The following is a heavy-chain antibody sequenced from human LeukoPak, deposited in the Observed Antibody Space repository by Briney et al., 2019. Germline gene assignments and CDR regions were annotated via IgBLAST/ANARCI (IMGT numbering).Heavy chain of an antibody. CDR2: INPNSGGT. D-gene: IGHD2-15*01. J-gene: IGHJ5*02. V-gene: IGHV1-2*02. Sequence: GASVKVSCKASGYTFTGYYMHWVRQAPGQGLEWMGWINPNSGGTNYAQKFQGRVTMTRDTSISTAYMELSRLRSDDTAVYYCARLQDIVVVVAANWFDPWGQGTLVTVSS. CDR3: ARLQDIVVVVAANWFDP. CDR1: GYTFTGYY.